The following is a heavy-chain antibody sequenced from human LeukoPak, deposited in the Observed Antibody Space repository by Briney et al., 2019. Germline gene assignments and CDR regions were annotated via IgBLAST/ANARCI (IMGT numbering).Heavy chain of an antibody. Sequence: PGGSLRLSCAASGFTFSSYAMSWVRQAPGKGLEWVSAISGSGGSTYYADSVKGRFTISRDNSKSTLYLQMNSLRAEDTAVYYCAKVGQIEMATLGYFDYWGQGTLVTVSS. CDR2: ISGSGGST. D-gene: IGHD5-24*01. CDR1: GFTFSSYA. J-gene: IGHJ4*02. V-gene: IGHV3-23*01. CDR3: AKVGQIEMATLGYFDY.